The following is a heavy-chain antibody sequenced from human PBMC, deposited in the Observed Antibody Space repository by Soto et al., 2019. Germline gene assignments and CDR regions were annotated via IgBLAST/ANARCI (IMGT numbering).Heavy chain of an antibody. CDR1: GFTFSSYA. J-gene: IGHJ4*02. Sequence: PVGSLRRSCAASGFTFSSYAMSWVRQAPGKGLEWVSGINGGGDSTYFADSVRGRFTISRDNSKNTLFLQMNSLRAEDTAVYYSARGWTFDLWGQGTLVTVSS. D-gene: IGHD1-1*01. CDR3: ARGWTFDL. V-gene: IGHV3-23*01. CDR2: INGGGDST.